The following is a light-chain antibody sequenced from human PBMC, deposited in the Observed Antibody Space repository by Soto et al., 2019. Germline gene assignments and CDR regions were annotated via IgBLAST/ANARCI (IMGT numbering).Light chain of an antibody. CDR1: QGISSA. Sequence: IQLTQSPSSLSASVGDRVTITCRASQGISSALAWYQQQPGKAPKLLIYDASSLESGVPSRFSGSGSGTDFTLTISSLQPEDFATYYCQQFNSYPQDFGGGTKVEIK. CDR2: DAS. CDR3: QQFNSYPQD. V-gene: IGKV1-13*02. J-gene: IGKJ4*01.